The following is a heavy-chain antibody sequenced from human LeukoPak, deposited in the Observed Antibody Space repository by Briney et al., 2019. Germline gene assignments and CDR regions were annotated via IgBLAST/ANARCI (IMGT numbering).Heavy chain of an antibody. D-gene: IGHD5-18*01. Sequence: GGSLRLSCAASGFTFSSYAMSWVRQAPGEGLEWVSAISGSGGSTYYADSVKGRFTISRDNSKNTLYLQMNSRRAEDTGVYYCAKTHSYGYAFDYWGQGTLVTVSS. V-gene: IGHV3-23*01. J-gene: IGHJ4*02. CDR3: AKTHSYGYAFDY. CDR1: GFTFSSYA. CDR2: ISGSGGST.